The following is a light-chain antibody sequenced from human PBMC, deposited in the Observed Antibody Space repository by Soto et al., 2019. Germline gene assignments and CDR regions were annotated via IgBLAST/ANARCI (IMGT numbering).Light chain of an antibody. J-gene: IGLJ3*02. V-gene: IGLV2-8*01. CDR2: EVS. CDR3: NSYAGSNNWV. CDR1: SSDVGGYNY. Sequence: QSALTQPASVSGSPGQWITISCTGTSSDVGGYNYVSWYQQHPGKAPKLMIYEVSKQPAGVPDRFSGYKSGNTASLTVSGLKAEDEADYYCNSYAGSNNWVFGGGTKLTFL.